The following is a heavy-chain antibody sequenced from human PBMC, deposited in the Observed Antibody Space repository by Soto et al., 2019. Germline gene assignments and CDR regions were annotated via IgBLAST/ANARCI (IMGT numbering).Heavy chain of an antibody. CDR1: GGSISSGDNS. CDR3: ARRRIPSGYDDFFDV. CDR2: IYHNGNT. Sequence: QLQLQESGSGLVKPSQTLSLTCAVSGGSISSGDNSWSWIRQPPGKGLEWIGYIYHNGNTYYNPSLHSRATVSVDRSKNQFSLRLTSVTAADTAVYFCARRRIPSGYDDFFDVWGQGILVTVSS. V-gene: IGHV4-30-2*01. J-gene: IGHJ4*02. D-gene: IGHD5-12*01.